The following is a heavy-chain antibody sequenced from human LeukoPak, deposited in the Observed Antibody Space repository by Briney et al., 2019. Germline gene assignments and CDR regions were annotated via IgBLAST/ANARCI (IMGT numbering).Heavy chain of an antibody. CDR2: IYYSGST. Sequence: SETLSLTCTVSGGSISSYYWSWIRQPPGKGLEWVGYIYYSGSTNYNPSLKSRVTISVDTSKNQFSLKPSSVTAADTAVYYCARNSVAMHDYWGQGTLVTVSS. CDR3: ARNSVAMHDY. V-gene: IGHV4-59*08. D-gene: IGHD2-21*01. J-gene: IGHJ4*02. CDR1: GGSISSYY.